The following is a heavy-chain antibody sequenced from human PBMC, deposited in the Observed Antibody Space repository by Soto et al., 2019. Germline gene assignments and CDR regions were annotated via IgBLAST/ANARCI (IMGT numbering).Heavy chain of an antibody. V-gene: IGHV1-18*04. Sequence: VKVSCKASGYTFTSYGISWLRQAPGQGLEWMGWISAYNGNTNYAQKLQGRVTMTTDTSTSTAYMELRSLRSDDTAVYYCAREYAPSYSSSWYRGYYYYYGMDVWGQGTKVTSP. CDR1: GYTFTSYG. J-gene: IGHJ6*02. D-gene: IGHD6-13*01. CDR3: AREYAPSYSSSWYRGYYYYYGMDV. CDR2: ISAYNGNT.